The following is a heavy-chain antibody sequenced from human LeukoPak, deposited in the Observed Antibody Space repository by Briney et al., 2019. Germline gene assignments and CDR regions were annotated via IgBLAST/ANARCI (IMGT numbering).Heavy chain of an antibody. V-gene: IGHV1-18*01. CDR1: GYTFTTYG. Sequence: ASVKDSCMPSGYTFTTYGISWVRQAPGQGLEWMGWISPYNANTNYAQKLQGRVTMTPDTSTSTAYKKLRSLRSDDTAVYYCARDLGYHLLTNYYYYCMDVWGQGTTVTVSS. J-gene: IGHJ6*02. D-gene: IGHD2-2*01. CDR2: ISPYNANT. CDR3: ARDLGYHLLTNYYYYCMDV.